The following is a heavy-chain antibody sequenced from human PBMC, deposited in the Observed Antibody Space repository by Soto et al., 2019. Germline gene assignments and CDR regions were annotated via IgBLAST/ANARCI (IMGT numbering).Heavy chain of an antibody. V-gene: IGHV1-69*13. J-gene: IGHJ4*02. CDR2: IIPIFGTA. D-gene: IGHD1-26*01. CDR1: GGTFSSYA. Sequence: SVNVYWKTAGGTFSSYAGSWVRQAPGQGLEWMGGIIPIFGTANYAQKFQGRVTITADESTSTAYMELSSLRSEDTAVYYCARDGVGARPDYWGQGTLVTVSS. CDR3: ARDGVGARPDY.